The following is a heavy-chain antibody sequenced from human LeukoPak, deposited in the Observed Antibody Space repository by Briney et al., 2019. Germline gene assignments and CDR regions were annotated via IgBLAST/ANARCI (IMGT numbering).Heavy chain of an antibody. CDR3: AKETMIVVVITPDDAFDI. V-gene: IGHV3-23*01. J-gene: IGHJ3*02. CDR1: GFTFSSYA. D-gene: IGHD3-22*01. Sequence: GGSLRLSCAASGFTFSSYAMSWVRQAPGKGLEWVSAISGSGGSTYYADSVKGRFTISRDNSKNTLYLQMNSLRAEDTAVYYCAKETMIVVVITPDDAFDIWGQGTMVTVSS. CDR2: ISGSGGST.